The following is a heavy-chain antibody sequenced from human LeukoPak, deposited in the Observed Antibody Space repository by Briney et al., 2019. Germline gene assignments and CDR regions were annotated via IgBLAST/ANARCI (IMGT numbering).Heavy chain of an antibody. D-gene: IGHD4-17*01. CDR3: ARDLGYGDYLDY. Sequence: GGSLRLSCAASGFTFSSYSMNWVRQAPGKGLEWVSSISSSSSYIYYADSVKGRFTISRDNAKNSLYLQMNSLRAEDTAVYYCARDLGYGDYLDYWGQGTLVTVSS. V-gene: IGHV3-21*01. J-gene: IGHJ4*02. CDR2: ISSSSSYI. CDR1: GFTFSSYS.